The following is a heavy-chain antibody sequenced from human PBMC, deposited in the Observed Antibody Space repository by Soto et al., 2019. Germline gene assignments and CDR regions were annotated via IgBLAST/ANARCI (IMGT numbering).Heavy chain of an antibody. Sequence: QVQLVQSGAEVKKPGSSVKVSCKASGGTFSSYAISWVRQAPGQGLEWMGGIIPIFGTANYAQKFQGRVTITADESTRTAYMELSSLRSEDTAVYYCVSSSSPPTTYYYYYGMDVWGQGTTVTVSS. V-gene: IGHV1-69*01. D-gene: IGHD6-13*01. J-gene: IGHJ6*02. CDR1: GGTFSSYA. CDR3: VSSSSPPTTYYYYYGMDV. CDR2: IIPIFGTA.